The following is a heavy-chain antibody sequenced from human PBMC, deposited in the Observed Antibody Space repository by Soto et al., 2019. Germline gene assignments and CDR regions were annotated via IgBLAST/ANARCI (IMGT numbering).Heavy chain of an antibody. V-gene: IGHV3-30*18. CDR1: GFTFSAYG. Sequence: GGSLRLSCAASGFTFSAYGMHWVRQAPGKGLEWVAVISYDGSNKYYADSVKGRFTISRDNSKNTLYLRMNSLRAEDTAVYFCAKVTFSGDYYYSYGLDVWGQGTTVTVSS. CDR2: ISYDGSNK. CDR3: AKVTFSGDYYYSYGLDV. J-gene: IGHJ6*02. D-gene: IGHD1-26*01.